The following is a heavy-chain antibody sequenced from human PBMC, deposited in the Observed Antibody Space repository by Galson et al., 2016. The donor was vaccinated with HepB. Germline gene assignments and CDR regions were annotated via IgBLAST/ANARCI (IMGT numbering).Heavy chain of an antibody. CDR3: ARDGMAVHLYYFDY. CDR1: GFTFSSYG. D-gene: IGHD5-24*01. CDR2: ISYDGSDK. J-gene: IGHJ4*02. V-gene: IGHV3-33*01. Sequence: SLRLSCAASGFTFSSYGMHWVRQAPGKGLEWVAFISYDGSDKYYADSVKGRFTISRDTSKNTLYLQMSNLGAEDTALYYCARDGMAVHLYYFDYWGQGTLVTVSS.